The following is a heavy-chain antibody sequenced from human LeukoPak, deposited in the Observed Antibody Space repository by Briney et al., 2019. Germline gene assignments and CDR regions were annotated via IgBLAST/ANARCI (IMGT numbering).Heavy chain of an antibody. CDR3: AKEAGRHEAFDI. CDR1: GFTFSAYG. J-gene: IGHJ3*02. Sequence: GGSLRLSCPASGFTFSAYGMHWVRQVPGKGPEWVAGISPEGKFKNYADSVRDRVSISRDNSMYIVLLHMQSLRPEDTAVYFCAKEAGRHEAFDIWGPGTGVSVSS. V-gene: IGHV3-30*13. D-gene: IGHD6-25*01. CDR2: ISPEGKFK.